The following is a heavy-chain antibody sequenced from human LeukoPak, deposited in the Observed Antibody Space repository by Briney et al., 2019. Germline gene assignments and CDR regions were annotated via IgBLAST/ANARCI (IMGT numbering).Heavy chain of an antibody. CDR2: ISWNSGSI. Sequence: GGSLRLSCAASGFTFDDYAMHWVRQAPGKGLEWVSGISWNSGSIGYADSVKGRSTISRDNAKNSLYLQMNSLRAEDTALYYCAKDGPNSSVYYYMDVWGKGTTVTVSS. J-gene: IGHJ6*03. V-gene: IGHV3-9*01. CDR1: GFTFDDYA. D-gene: IGHD6-25*01. CDR3: AKDGPNSSVYYYMDV.